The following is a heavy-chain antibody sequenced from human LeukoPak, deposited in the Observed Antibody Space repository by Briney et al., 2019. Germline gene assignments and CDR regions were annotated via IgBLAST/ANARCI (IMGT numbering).Heavy chain of an antibody. CDR3: ARDSSGYYFDI. V-gene: IGHV4-30-4*01. D-gene: IGHD3-22*01. J-gene: IGHJ3*02. CDR2: IYYSGST. CDR1: GGSISSGDCY. Sequence: SETLSLTCTVSGGSISSGDCYWSWIRQPPGKGLEWIGYIYYSGSTYYNPSLKSRVTISVDTSKNQFSLKLSSVTAADTAVYYCARDSSGYYFDIWGQGTMVTVSS.